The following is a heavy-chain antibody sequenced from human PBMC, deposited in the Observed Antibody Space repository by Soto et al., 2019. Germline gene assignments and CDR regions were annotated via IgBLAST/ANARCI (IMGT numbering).Heavy chain of an antibody. CDR1: GYSFTAYW. V-gene: IGHV5-10-1*01. CDR2: IDPSDSYV. J-gene: IGHJ4*02. D-gene: IGHD2-2*01. CDR3: TRRASSSFYHFDF. Sequence: PGESLKISCQASGYSFTAYWITWGRQMPGKGLEWMATIDPSDSYVDYSPSFRGHVTFSVNRSITTVYLQWNSLKASDSAMYFCTRRASSSFYHFDFWGQGALVTVSS.